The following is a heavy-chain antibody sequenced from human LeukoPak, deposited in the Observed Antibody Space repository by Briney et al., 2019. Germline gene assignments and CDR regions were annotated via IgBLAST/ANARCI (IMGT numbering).Heavy chain of an antibody. V-gene: IGHV3-23*01. D-gene: IGHD1-26*01. CDR1: GFTVTTLA. CDR3: GRDGSSGYYYGMDV. Sequence: GGSLRLSCAASGFTVTTLAMTWVRQAPGKGLEWVSVIGESDGRTYYADSVKGRFTISRDNSKNTLYLQMNSLRAEDTAVYYCGRDGSSGYYYGMDVWGQGTTATVSS. CDR2: IGESDGRT. J-gene: IGHJ6*02.